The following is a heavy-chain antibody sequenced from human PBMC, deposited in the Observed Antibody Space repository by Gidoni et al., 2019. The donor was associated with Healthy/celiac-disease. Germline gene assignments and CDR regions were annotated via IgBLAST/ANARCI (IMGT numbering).Heavy chain of an antibody. D-gene: IGHD3-10*01. J-gene: IGHJ1*01. CDR2: INTNTGNP. Sequence: QVQLVQSGSELKKPGASVKVSCKASGYPFTSSAMNWVRQAPGQGLEWMGWINTNTGNPTYAQGFTGRFVFSLDTSVSTAYLQISSLKAEDTAVYYCARVVARGGLYGSGNFQHWGQGTLVTVSS. CDR3: ARVVARGGLYGSGNFQH. V-gene: IGHV7-4-1*02. CDR1: GYPFTSSA.